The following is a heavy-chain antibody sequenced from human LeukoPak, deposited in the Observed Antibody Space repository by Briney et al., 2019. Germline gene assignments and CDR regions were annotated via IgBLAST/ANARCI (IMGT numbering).Heavy chain of an antibody. Sequence: ASVKVSCKASGYTFTSYDINWVRQATGQGLEWMGWMNPNSGNTGYAQKFQGRVTITRNTSISTAYMALSSLRSEDTAVYYCARVTFRSNYGVRWFDPWGQGTLVTVSS. CDR1: GYTFTSYD. J-gene: IGHJ5*02. V-gene: IGHV1-8*03. CDR2: MNPNSGNT. CDR3: ARVTFRSNYGVRWFDP. D-gene: IGHD4-11*01.